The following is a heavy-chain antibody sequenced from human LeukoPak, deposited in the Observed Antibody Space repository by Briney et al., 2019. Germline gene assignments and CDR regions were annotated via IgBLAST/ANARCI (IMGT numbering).Heavy chain of an antibody. CDR1: GGSFSSYT. J-gene: IGHJ6*03. V-gene: IGHV1-69*05. CDR2: IMPKFGAP. Sequence: SVKVSCKASGGSFSSYTITWVRQAPGQGLEWMGGIMPKFGAPNYAQKFQGRVTVTTDESTSTAYMELSSLRFEDTAIYYCARVDRYNFYLDVWGKGTTVTVSS. CDR3: ARVDRYNFYLDV.